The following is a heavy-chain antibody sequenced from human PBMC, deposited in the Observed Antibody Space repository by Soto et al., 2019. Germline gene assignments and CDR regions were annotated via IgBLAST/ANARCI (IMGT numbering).Heavy chain of an antibody. CDR2: IYYSGST. CDR3: ATNARFLEWLPPFDY. D-gene: IGHD3-3*01. V-gene: IGHV4-31*03. CDR1: GGSISSGGYY. Sequence: QVQLQESGPGLVKPSQTLSLTCTVSGGSISSGGYYWSWIRQHPGKGLEWIGYIYYSGSTYYNPSLKSRVTISVDTSKNQLSLKLSSVTAADTAVYYCATNARFLEWLPPFDYWGQGTLVTVSS. J-gene: IGHJ4*02.